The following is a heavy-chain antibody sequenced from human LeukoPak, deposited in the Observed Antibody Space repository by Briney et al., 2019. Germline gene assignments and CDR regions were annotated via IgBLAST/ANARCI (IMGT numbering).Heavy chain of an antibody. Sequence: GGSLRLSCAASGFTVSSDYMSWVRQAPGKGLEWVSVIYSGGSTFYADPVKGRFTISRDNSKNTLHLQMNSLRVEDTAIYYCARGTIARLGPFDCWGQGALVIVSS. V-gene: IGHV3-53*01. D-gene: IGHD6-6*01. CDR3: ARGTIARLGPFDC. J-gene: IGHJ4*02. CDR2: IYSGGST. CDR1: GFTVSSDY.